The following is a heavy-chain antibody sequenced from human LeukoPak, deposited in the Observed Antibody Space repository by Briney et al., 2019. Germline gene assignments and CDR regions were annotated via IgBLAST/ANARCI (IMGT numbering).Heavy chain of an antibody. CDR1: GYTFTSYC. Sequence: GASVKVSCKASGYTFTSYCMHWVRQAPGQGLEGMGIINPSGGSTSYAQKFQGRVTMTRDMSTSTVYMELSSLRSEDTAVYYCARSHAAYYYYMGVWGKGTTVTVSS. D-gene: IGHD6-25*01. CDR3: ARSHAAYYYYMGV. J-gene: IGHJ6*03. CDR2: INPSGGST. V-gene: IGHV1-46*01.